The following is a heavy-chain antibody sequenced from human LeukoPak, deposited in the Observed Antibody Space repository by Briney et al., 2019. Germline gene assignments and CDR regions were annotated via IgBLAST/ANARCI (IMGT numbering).Heavy chain of an antibody. Sequence: PGGSLRLSCAASGFTFSSYAMHWVRQAPGKGLEYVSAISSNGGSTYYANSVKGRFTISRDNSKNTLYLQMGSLRAEDMAVYYCARDQTKWEPLRRRDYYYMDVWGKGTTVTVSS. J-gene: IGHJ6*03. D-gene: IGHD1-26*01. V-gene: IGHV3-64*01. CDR2: ISSNGGST. CDR1: GFTFSSYA. CDR3: ARDQTKWEPLRRRDYYYMDV.